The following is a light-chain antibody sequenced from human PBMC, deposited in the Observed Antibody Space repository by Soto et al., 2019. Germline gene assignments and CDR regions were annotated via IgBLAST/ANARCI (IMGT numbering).Light chain of an antibody. CDR2: GAS. Sequence: EIVLTQSPGTLSLSPGERATLSCRASQSVSTTYLAWYEQKPGQAPRLLIYGASTRATGIPDRFTGSGSGTDFTLTISRVEPEDFAVFYCHQYGSSPRTFGQGTKVEIK. CDR1: QSVSTTY. V-gene: IGKV3-20*01. CDR3: HQYGSSPRT. J-gene: IGKJ1*01.